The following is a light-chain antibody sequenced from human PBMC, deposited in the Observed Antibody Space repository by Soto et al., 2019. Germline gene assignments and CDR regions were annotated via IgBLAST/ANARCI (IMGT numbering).Light chain of an antibody. CDR1: SSDVGRYNL. Sequence: QSALTQPPSASGSPGHSVTISCTGTSSDVGRYNLVSWYQQHPGKAPKLLIHEVYKRPSGVPDRFSGSKSGNTASLTVSGLQGEDEADYYCSSFAGSNILFGTGTKVTVL. V-gene: IGLV2-8*01. CDR2: EVY. J-gene: IGLJ1*01. CDR3: SSFAGSNIL.